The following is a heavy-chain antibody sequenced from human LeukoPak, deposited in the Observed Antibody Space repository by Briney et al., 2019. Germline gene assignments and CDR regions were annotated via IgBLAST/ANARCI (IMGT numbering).Heavy chain of an antibody. CDR2: IIPIFGTA. CDR3: ARVKRYSGYDGGAYYFDY. J-gene: IGHJ4*02. CDR1: GGTFSSYA. D-gene: IGHD5-12*01. Sequence: GASVKVSCKASGGTFSSYATSWVRQAPGQGLEWMGGIIPIFGTANYAQKFQGRVTITADESTSTAYMELSSLRSEDTAVYYCARVKRYSGYDGGAYYFDYWGQGTLVTVSS. V-gene: IGHV1-69*01.